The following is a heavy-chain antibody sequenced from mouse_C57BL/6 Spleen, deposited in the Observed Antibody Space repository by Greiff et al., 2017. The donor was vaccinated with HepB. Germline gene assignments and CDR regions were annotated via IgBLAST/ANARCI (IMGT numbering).Heavy chain of an antibody. J-gene: IGHJ2*01. CDR3: ARGGLITTVVAPYFDY. Sequence: VQLQQSGPELVKPGASVKISCKASGYSFTSYYIHWVKQRPGQGLEWIGWIYPGSGNTKYNEKFKGKATLTADTSSSTAYMQLSSLTSEDSAVYYCARGGLITTVVAPYFDYWGQGTTLTVSS. CDR2: IYPGSGNT. CDR1: GYSFTSYY. V-gene: IGHV1-66*01. D-gene: IGHD1-1*01.